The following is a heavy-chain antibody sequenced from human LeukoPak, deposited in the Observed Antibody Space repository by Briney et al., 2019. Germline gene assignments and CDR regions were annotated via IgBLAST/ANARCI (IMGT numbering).Heavy chain of an antibody. CDR3: ARNAYYGGVPGEYAIDY. J-gene: IGHJ4*02. CDR1: GGSISSYY. CDR2: IYYSGST. Sequence: SETLSLTCTVSGGSISSYYWSWIRQPPGKGLEWIGYIYYSGSTNYNPSLKSRVTISVDTSRNQFSLKLSSVTAADTAVYYCARNAYYGGVPGEYAIDYWGQGTLVTVSS. V-gene: IGHV4-59*01. D-gene: IGHD4-23*01.